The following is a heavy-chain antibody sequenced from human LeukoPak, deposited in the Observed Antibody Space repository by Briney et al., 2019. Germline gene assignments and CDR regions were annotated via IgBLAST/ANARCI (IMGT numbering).Heavy chain of an antibody. CDR2: LYSDGTT. J-gene: IGHJ4*02. V-gene: IGHV3-53*01. Sequence: GGSLRLSCATSGFIVSSNYMSWVRQAPGMRLEWVSVLYSDGTTYYADSVKGRFTISRDNSKNTLFLQMNNLRAEDTAVYYCARAAYDGNGYTANYDYWGRGTLVTVSS. CDR1: GFIVSSNY. CDR3: ARAAYDGNGYTANYDY. D-gene: IGHD3-22*01.